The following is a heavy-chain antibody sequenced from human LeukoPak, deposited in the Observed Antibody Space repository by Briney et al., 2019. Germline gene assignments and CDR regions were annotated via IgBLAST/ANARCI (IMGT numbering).Heavy chain of an antibody. CDR2: INHSGST. D-gene: IGHD3-22*01. J-gene: IGHJ3*02. V-gene: IGHV4-34*01. CDR1: GGSFSGYY. CDR3: ARGGNYYDSSGAFFSLAFDI. Sequence: PSETLSLTCAVYGGSFSGYYWSWIRQPPGKGLEWIGEINHSGSTNYNPSLKSRVTISVDTSKNQFSLKPSSVTAADTAVYYCARGGNYYDSSGAFFSLAFDIWGQGTMVTVSS.